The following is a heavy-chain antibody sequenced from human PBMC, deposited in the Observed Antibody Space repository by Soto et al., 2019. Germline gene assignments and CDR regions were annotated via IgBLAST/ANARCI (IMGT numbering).Heavy chain of an antibody. Sequence: LSCAASGFISRSYWMHWVRQVPGKGLVWVSRINGDGRSTSYADSVKGRSTISRDNAKNTLYLQMNGLRADDTAVYYCARAQYLADDAFDSWDKGAMGTVSS. CDR3: ARAQYLADDAFDS. J-gene: IGHJ3*02. D-gene: IGHD2-2*01. CDR1: GFISRSYW. V-gene: IGHV3-74*01. CDR2: INGDGRST.